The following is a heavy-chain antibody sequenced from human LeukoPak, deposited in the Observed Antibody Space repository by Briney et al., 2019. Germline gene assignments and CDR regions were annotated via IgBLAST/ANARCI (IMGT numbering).Heavy chain of an antibody. V-gene: IGHV3-33*06. J-gene: IGHJ4*02. Sequence: GGSLRLSCAASGFTFSSYGMHWVRQAPGKGLEWVAVIWYDGSKTYYADSVKGRFTISRDNSKNTLYLQMSSLRAEDTAVYYCAKRHYWGQGTLVTVSS. CDR1: GFTFSSYG. CDR3: AKRHY. CDR2: IWYDGSKT.